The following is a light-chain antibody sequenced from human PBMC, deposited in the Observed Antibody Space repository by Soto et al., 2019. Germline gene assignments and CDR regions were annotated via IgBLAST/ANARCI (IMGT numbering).Light chain of an antibody. V-gene: IGLV2-11*01. J-gene: IGLJ1*01. CDR2: EVS. CDR3: CSFEGSFYV. Sequence: QSALTQPRSVSGSPGQSVAISCTGTSRDVDAYDFVSWYQHHPGKAPKLIISEVSKRPSGVSHRFSGSKSGNTASLTISGLQAEDEADYFCCSFEGSFYVLGNGTKVT. CDR1: SRDVDAYDF.